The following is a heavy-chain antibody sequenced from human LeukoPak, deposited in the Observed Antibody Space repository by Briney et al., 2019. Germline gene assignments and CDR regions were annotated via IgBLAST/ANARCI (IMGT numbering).Heavy chain of an antibody. J-gene: IGHJ5*02. CDR2: IYYSGST. Sequence: SETLSLTCTVSGGSISSSSYYWGWIRQPPGKGLEWIGSIYYSGSTYYNPSLKSRVTISVDTSKNQLSLKLSSVTAADTAVYYCARQEVAAAWFDPWGQGTLVTVSS. CDR1: GGSISSSSYY. CDR3: ARQEVAAAWFDP. D-gene: IGHD6-13*01. V-gene: IGHV4-39*01.